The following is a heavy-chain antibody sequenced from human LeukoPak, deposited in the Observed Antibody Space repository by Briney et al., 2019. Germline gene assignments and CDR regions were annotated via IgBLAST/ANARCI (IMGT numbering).Heavy chain of an antibody. V-gene: IGHV3-30*04. Sequence: GGSLRLSCAGSGFTFSNYAMTWVRQAPGKGLEWVAVISYDGSNKYYADSVKGRFTISRDNSKNTLYLQMNSLRAEDTAVYYCARVSAGGDYVDYWGQGTLVTVSS. D-gene: IGHD6-19*01. CDR1: GFTFSNYA. CDR2: ISYDGSNK. J-gene: IGHJ4*02. CDR3: ARVSAGGDYVDY.